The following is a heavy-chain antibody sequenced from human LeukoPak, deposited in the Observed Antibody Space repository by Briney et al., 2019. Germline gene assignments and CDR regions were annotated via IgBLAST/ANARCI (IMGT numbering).Heavy chain of an antibody. V-gene: IGHV4-39*02. J-gene: IGHJ4*02. CDR3: ARADSSSWYYFDY. Sequence: GSLRLSCAASGFSFNSDWMDWVRQPPGKGLEWVGTIYYSGSTYYNPSLKSRVTISEDTSKNHFSLKLSSVTAADTAVYYCARADSSSWYYFDYWGQGTLVTVSS. D-gene: IGHD6-13*01. CDR2: IYYSGST. CDR1: GFSFNSDW.